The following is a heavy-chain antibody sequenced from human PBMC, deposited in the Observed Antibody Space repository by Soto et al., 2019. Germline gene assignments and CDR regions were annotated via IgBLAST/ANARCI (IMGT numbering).Heavy chain of an antibody. CDR2: ISSSSSTI. CDR3: AGPTYYYDSSGPPAY. Sequence: GGSLRLSCAASGFTSSSFAMNWVRQAPGKGLEWVSYISSSSSTIFYTDSVKGRFTVSRDNAKNSLYLQMNSLRAEDTAVYYCAGPTYYYDSSGPPAYWGQGTLVTVSS. V-gene: IGHV3-48*01. J-gene: IGHJ4*02. CDR1: GFTSSSFA. D-gene: IGHD3-22*01.